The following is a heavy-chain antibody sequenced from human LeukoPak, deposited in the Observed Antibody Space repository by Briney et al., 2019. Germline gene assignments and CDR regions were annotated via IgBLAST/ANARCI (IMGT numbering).Heavy chain of an antibody. CDR3: ARGRDGYNLVDAFDI. V-gene: IGHV3-74*01. D-gene: IGHD5-24*01. J-gene: IGHJ3*02. CDR2: INSDGSST. CDR1: GFTFSSYW. Sequence: GGSLRLSCAASGFTFSSYWMHWVRQAPGKGLVWVSRINSDGSSTSYADSLKGRFTISRDNARKSLYLQMNSLRAEDTAVYYCARGRDGYNLVDAFDIWGQGTMVTVSS.